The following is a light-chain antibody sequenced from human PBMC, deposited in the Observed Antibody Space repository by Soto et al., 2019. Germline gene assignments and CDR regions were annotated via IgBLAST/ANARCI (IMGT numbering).Light chain of an antibody. J-gene: IGKJ2*01. CDR2: AAS. Sequence: DIQMTQSPSSLSASVGDRVTITCRASQSISSYLNWYQQKPGKAPKLLIYAASSLQSGVPSRLSGSGSGTEFTLTSSSLQPEDVATYYCQQCYSTPTLGQGTKLDIK. V-gene: IGKV1-39*01. CDR3: QQCYSTPT. CDR1: QSISSY.